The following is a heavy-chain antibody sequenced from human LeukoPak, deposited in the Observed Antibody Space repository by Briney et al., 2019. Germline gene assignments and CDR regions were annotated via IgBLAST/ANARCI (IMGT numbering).Heavy chain of an antibody. CDR3: ARHSAGYTTFFDY. J-gene: IGHJ4*02. Sequence: GGSLRLSCAASGLTFRNYGMHWVRQAPGKGLEWVAIIWYDGSNKYYADSVKGRFTISRDNSKNSLYLQMNSLRAEDTAVYYCARHSAGYTTFFDYWGQGTLVTVSS. V-gene: IGHV3-33*08. CDR1: GLTFRNYG. D-gene: IGHD5-24*01. CDR2: IWYDGSNK.